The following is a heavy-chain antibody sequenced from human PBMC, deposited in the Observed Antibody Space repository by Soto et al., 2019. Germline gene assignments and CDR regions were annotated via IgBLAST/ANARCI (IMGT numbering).Heavy chain of an antibody. CDR2: VNHSGST. Sequence: SETLSLTCAVYGGSFSGYYWSWIRQPPGKGLEWIGEVNHSGSTNYNPSLKSRVTISVDTSKNQFSLKLSSVTAADTAVYYCARGPILGYCSSTSCHAPWFDPWGQGTLVTVSS. CDR1: GGSFSGYY. V-gene: IGHV4-34*01. CDR3: ARGPILGYCSSTSCHAPWFDP. J-gene: IGHJ5*02. D-gene: IGHD2-2*01.